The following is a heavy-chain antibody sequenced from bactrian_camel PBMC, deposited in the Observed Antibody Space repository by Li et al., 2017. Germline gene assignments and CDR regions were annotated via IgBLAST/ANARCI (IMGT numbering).Heavy chain of an antibody. CDR2: LASDGST. CDR3: AIGRHHCDYTT. Sequence: HVQLVESGGGLVQAGQSLRLSCGSSSGHTGRMYCMAWFRQAPGKGREGIAALASDGSTAYADSVNGRFTISKDDAKDTLYLQMNSLKPGDTAVYYCAIGRHHCDYTTRGQGTQVTVS. CDR1: GHTGRMYC. J-gene: IGHJ4*01. V-gene: IGHV3S57*01. D-gene: IGHD4*01.